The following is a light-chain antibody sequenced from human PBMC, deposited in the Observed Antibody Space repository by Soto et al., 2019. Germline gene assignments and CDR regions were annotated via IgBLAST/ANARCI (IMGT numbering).Light chain of an antibody. J-gene: IGLJ2*01. CDR1: KLEDKY. V-gene: IGLV3-1*01. CDR2: QDT. CDR3: QAWDTGTVV. Sequence: SYELTQPPSVSVSPGQTASITCSGDKLEDKYVCWYQQKPGQSPVLVIYQDTKRPSGIPERLSGSNSGDTATLTISGTQAMDEADYYCQAWDTGTVVFGGGTKLTVL.